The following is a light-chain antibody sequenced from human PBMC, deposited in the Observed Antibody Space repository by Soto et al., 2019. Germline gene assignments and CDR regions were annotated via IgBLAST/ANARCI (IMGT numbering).Light chain of an antibody. Sequence: DIQMTQSPSSLSASVGDRVTITCRTSQKITSSDLSWYQQTPGKAPKLLIYAASSLQSGVPSRFSGSGSGSDFTLTITSLQPEDFATYYCQQSYTTPWTFGQGTRVEFK. CDR2: AAS. V-gene: IGKV1-39*01. CDR1: QKITSSD. J-gene: IGKJ1*01. CDR3: QQSYTTPWT.